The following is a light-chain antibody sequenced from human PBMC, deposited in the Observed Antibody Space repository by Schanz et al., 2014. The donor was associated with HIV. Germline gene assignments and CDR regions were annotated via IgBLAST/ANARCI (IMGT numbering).Light chain of an antibody. CDR2: GAS. J-gene: IGKJ3*01. V-gene: IGKV3-15*01. CDR3: QQYGNSPFT. Sequence: TVLTQSPATLSVSPGERATLSCTASQTVSKNLAWYQQKLGQAPRLLIYGASTRVTGVPARFSGSGSGTEFTLTISRLESEDFAVYYCQQYGNSPFTFGPGTKVDIK. CDR1: QTVSKN.